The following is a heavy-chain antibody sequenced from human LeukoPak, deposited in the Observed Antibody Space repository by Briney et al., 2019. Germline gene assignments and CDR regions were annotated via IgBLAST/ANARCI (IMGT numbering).Heavy chain of an antibody. CDR2: TNNRSKWYN. J-gene: IGHJ3*02. V-gene: IGHV6-1*01. CDR3: ARIAAPRTTVTKGFDI. Sequence: SQTLSLTCALSGDSVSSNSAAWNWISQSPSRGLEWLGRTNNRSKWYNDYAVSVKSRITINTDTSKNQFSLQLKSVTPEDTAVYYCARIAAPRTTVTKGFDIWGQGTMVTVSS. D-gene: IGHD4-17*01. CDR1: GDSVSSNSAA.